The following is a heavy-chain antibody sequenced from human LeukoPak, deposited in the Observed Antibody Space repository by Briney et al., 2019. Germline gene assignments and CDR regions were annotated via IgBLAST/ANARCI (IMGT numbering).Heavy chain of an antibody. Sequence: PSETLSLTCTVSGDSISSGDYYWSWIRQPAGKGLEWIGRISSSGSTNYNPSLKSRVTISVDTSKNQFSLKLSSVTAADTAVYFCARGPYSFDSSGAFDIWGQGTMVTVSS. CDR1: GDSISSGDYY. D-gene: IGHD3-22*01. V-gene: IGHV4-61*02. CDR3: ARGPYSFDSSGAFDI. CDR2: ISSSGST. J-gene: IGHJ3*02.